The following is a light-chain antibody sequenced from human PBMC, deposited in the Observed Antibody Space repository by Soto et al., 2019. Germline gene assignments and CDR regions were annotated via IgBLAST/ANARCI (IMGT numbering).Light chain of an antibody. CDR2: DVS. CDR3: SSSTTTTSLVV. V-gene: IGLV2-14*01. Sequence: QSVLTQPASVSGPPGQSITISCTGTSSDIGDYNYVSWYQQYPGKVPKLVIYDVSHRPSGVSNRFSGSKSGNTASLTISGLQAEDEADYYCSSSTTTTSLVVFGGGTKLTVL. J-gene: IGLJ3*02. CDR1: SSDIGDYNY.